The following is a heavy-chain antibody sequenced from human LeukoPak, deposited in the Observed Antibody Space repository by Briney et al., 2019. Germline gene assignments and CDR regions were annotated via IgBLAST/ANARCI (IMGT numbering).Heavy chain of an antibody. D-gene: IGHD3-3*01. J-gene: IGHJ5*02. CDR1: GYSFTSYW. Sequence: GESLKISFKGSGYSFTSYWIGWVRPMPGKGLEWMGIIYPGDSDTRYSPSFQGQVTISADKSISTAYLQWSSLKASDTAMYYCARTIFGVVTKYNWFDPWGQGTLVTVSS. CDR3: ARTIFGVVTKYNWFDP. CDR2: IYPGDSDT. V-gene: IGHV5-51*01.